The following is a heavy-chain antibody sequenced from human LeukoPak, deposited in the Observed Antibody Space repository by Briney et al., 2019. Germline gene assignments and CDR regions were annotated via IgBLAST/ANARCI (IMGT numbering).Heavy chain of an antibody. CDR3: AKGPNYFDS. V-gene: IGHV3-74*01. J-gene: IGHJ4*02. CDR2: MNSDGSAR. CDR1: GFSFRKYW. Sequence: PGGSLRLSCAASGFSFRKYWMHWVRQAPGKGLVWVTRMNSDGSARHYADSVQGRLTITRDNAKNTLYLQMNSLRAEHTAMYFCAKGPNYFDSWGQGTLVTVSS.